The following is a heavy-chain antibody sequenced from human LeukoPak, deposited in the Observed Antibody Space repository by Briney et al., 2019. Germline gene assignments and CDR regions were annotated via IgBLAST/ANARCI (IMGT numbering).Heavy chain of an antibody. CDR3: ARSRAIFGVVIDYYYYYMDV. D-gene: IGHD3-3*01. V-gene: IGHV4-61*02. CDR2: IYTSGST. Sequence: PSQTLSLTCTVSGGSISSGSYYWSWIRQPAGKGLEWIGRIYTSGSTNYNPSFKSRVTISVDTSKNQFSLKLSSVTAADTAVYYCARSRAIFGVVIDYYYYYMDVWGKGTTVTVSS. CDR1: GGSISSGSYY. J-gene: IGHJ6*03.